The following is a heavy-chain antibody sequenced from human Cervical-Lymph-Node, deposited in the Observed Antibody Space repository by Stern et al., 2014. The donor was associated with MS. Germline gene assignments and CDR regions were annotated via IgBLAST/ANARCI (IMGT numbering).Heavy chain of an antibody. J-gene: IGHJ4*02. D-gene: IGHD5-24*01. CDR1: CGSISGYD. CDR3: ARSRDAYSPLAY. Sequence: VQLVQSGPGLVKPSETLSLTSTVSCGSISGYDCSRIRHPPGKGLEWIGHIYYSGSTNYIPSLKSRVSISIDTPKNQFSLKLSSVTAADTAVYYCARSRDAYSPLAYWGQGALVTVSS. V-gene: IGHV4-59*01. CDR2: IYYSGST.